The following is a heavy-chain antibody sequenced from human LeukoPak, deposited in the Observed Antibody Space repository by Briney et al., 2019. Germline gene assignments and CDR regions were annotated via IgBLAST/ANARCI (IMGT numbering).Heavy chain of an antibody. Sequence: SVKVSCKASGGTFSSYAISWVRQAPGQGLEWMGGIIPIFGTANYAQKFQGRVTITADESTSTAYMELSSLRSEDTAVYYCARAPSPYCSSTSCYCWFDPWGQGTLVTVSS. D-gene: IGHD2-2*01. V-gene: IGHV1-69*13. CDR2: IIPIFGTA. J-gene: IGHJ5*02. CDR1: GGTFSSYA. CDR3: ARAPSPYCSSTSCYCWFDP.